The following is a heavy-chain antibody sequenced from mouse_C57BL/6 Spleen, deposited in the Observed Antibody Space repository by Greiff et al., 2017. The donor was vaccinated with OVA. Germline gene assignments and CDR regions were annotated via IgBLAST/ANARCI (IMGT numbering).Heavy chain of an antibody. J-gene: IGHJ3*01. Sequence: VQLQQSGAELMKPGASVKLSCKATGYTFTGYWLEWVTQRPGLGLEGIGEFLPGSGSTNYNEKFKGKATFTADTASNPAYMQLSSLTTEDSAIYYCARRLTVPPWFAYWGQGTLVTVSA. CDR2: FLPGSGST. D-gene: IGHD1-1*01. V-gene: IGHV1-9*01. CDR3: ARRLTVPPWFAY. CDR1: GYTFTGYW.